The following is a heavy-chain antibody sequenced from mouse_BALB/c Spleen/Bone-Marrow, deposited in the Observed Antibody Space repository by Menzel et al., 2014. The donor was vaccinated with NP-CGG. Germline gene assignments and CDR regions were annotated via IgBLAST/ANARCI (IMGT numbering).Heavy chain of an antibody. Sequence: EVKVVESGGGLVQPGGSLKLSCAASRFDFSRYWMSWVRQAPGKGLEWIGGINPDSSTINYPPSLKDKFIISRDNARNTLYLQMSKVRSEDAALYYCARVTFPYFDYWGQGTTLTVSS. CDR1: RFDFSRYW. V-gene: IGHV4-1*02. J-gene: IGHJ2*01. D-gene: IGHD2-13*01. CDR2: INPDSSTI. CDR3: ARVTFPYFDY.